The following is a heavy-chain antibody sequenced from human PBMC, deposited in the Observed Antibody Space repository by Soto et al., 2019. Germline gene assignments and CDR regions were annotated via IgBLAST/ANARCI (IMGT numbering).Heavy chain of an antibody. D-gene: IGHD3-10*01. CDR3: ARGWVPPSNYYCSGSYPNWFDP. J-gene: IGHJ5*02. CDR2: MNPNSGNT. Sequence: QVQLMQSGAEVKKPGASVKVSCKASGYTFTSYDINWVRQATGQGLEWMGWMNPNSGNTGYAQKFQGRVTMTRNTSISTAYMELSSLRSEDTAVYYCARGWVPPSNYYCSGSYPNWFDPWGQGTLVTVSS. V-gene: IGHV1-8*01. CDR1: GYTFTSYD.